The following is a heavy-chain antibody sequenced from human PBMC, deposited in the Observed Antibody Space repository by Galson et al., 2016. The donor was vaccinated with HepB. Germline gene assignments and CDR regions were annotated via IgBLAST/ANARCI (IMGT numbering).Heavy chain of an antibody. CDR1: GVTFINYA. CDR2: IIPILGMA. J-gene: IGHJ6*02. Sequence: SVKVSCKASGVTFINYAFSWVRQAPGQGLEWMGRIIPILGMANYAQKFQGRVTITADKSTSTAYMELSSLRSEDTAVYYCARDAVAVNGTLHFYHYGIDVWGQGTTVTVSS. D-gene: IGHD6-13*01. CDR3: ARDAVAVNGTLHFYHYGIDV. V-gene: IGHV1-69*04.